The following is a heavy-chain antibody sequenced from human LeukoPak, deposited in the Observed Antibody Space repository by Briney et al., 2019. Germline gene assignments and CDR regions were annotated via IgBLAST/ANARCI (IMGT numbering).Heavy chain of an antibody. V-gene: IGHV3-48*03. J-gene: IGHJ3*02. CDR1: GFTFSSYE. CDR3: ARAPISWNSVGAFDI. CDR2: ISSSGSTI. Sequence: PGGSLRLSCAASGFTFSSYEMNWVRQAPGKGLEWVSYISSSGSTIYYADSVKGRFTISRDNAKNSLYLQMNSLRAEDTAVYYCARAPISWNSVGAFDIWAKGQWSPSLQ. D-gene: IGHD1-7*01.